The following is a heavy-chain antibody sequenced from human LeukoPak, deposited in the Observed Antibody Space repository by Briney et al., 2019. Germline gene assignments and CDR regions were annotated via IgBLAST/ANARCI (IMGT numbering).Heavy chain of an antibody. J-gene: IGHJ3*02. CDR2: ISAYNGNT. CDR3: ARVGIAAARDDAFDI. D-gene: IGHD6-13*01. CDR1: GYTFTSYG. V-gene: IGHV1-18*01. Sequence: ASVNVSCKASGYTFTSYGISWVRQAPGQGLEWMGWISAYNGNTNYAQKLQGRVTMTTDTSTSTAYMELRSLRSDDTAVYYCARVGIAAARDDAFDIWGQGTMVTVSS.